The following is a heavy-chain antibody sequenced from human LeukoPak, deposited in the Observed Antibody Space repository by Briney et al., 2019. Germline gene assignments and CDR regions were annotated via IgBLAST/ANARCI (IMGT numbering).Heavy chain of an antibody. CDR2: ISYDGSSE. J-gene: IGHJ4*02. Sequence: PGGSLRLPCAASGFTFSSYTMHWIRQAPGKGLEWMAVISYDGSSEYYADSVKGRFTISRDNSKNTLYLQMDSLRAEDTAVYYCARDRSVGTTFMDPPGLWGQGTLVTVSS. CDR3: ARDRSVGTTFMDPPGL. CDR1: GFTFSSYT. V-gene: IGHV3-30-3*01. D-gene: IGHD1-26*01.